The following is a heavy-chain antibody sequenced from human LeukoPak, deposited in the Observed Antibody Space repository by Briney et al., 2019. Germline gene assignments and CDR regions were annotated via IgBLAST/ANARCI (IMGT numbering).Heavy chain of an antibody. CDR1: GCTSRSYY. Sequence: SETLSLNCTVSGCTSRSYYWSWIRQPPGKGLVWIGYIYYSGSTNYNHSLKSRVTIAVDTSKNQFSLKLSSVTAADTAVYYCARVYYSNSYDYWYFDLWGRRTLVTVSS. V-gene: IGHV4-59*01. CDR2: IYYSGST. J-gene: IGHJ2*01. CDR3: ARVYYSNSYDYWYFDL. D-gene: IGHD6-13*01.